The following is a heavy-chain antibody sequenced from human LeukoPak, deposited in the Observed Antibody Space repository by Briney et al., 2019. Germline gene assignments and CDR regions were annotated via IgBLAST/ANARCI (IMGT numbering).Heavy chain of an antibody. J-gene: IGHJ4*02. Sequence: KPSETLSLTCSVSGGSISIYYWTWIRQIPGKGLEWIGEINDSGNTNYKSSLKSRVTISADRSKNQFSLKMTSVTAADTAVYYCARQGQISAFDIWGQGNLVIVSS. CDR3: ARQGQISAFDI. D-gene: IGHD3-16*02. CDR2: INDSGNT. CDR1: GGSISIYY. V-gene: IGHV4-59*08.